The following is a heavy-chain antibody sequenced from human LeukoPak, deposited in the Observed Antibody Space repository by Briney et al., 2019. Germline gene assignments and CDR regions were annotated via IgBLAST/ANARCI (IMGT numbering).Heavy chain of an antibody. D-gene: IGHD2-2*01. J-gene: IGHJ4*02. CDR3: ARGIRDCSRTTCYQPFDY. V-gene: IGHV3-53*01. CDR2: VYSGGHT. Sequence: GGSLRLSCAASGLIVSNNYMRWVRQAPGKGLEWVSIVYSGGHTYYADSVKGRFTISRDKSKNTLYLQMSSLRAEDTAVYYCARGIRDCSRTTCYQPFDYWGQGALVTVSS. CDR1: GLIVSNNY.